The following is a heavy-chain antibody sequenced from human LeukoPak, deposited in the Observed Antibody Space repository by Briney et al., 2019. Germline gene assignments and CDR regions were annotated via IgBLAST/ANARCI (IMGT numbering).Heavy chain of an antibody. J-gene: IGHJ4*02. Sequence: ASVKVSCKASGYTFSGYYMHWVRRAPGQGLEWMGWINPNSGGTNYSQKFQGRVTMTRDTSITTAYMELSRLRSDDTALYYCAREDIIGVAGAIDYWGQGTLVTVSS. CDR1: GYTFSGYY. CDR3: AREDIIGVAGAIDY. CDR2: INPNSGGT. D-gene: IGHD6-19*01. V-gene: IGHV1-2*02.